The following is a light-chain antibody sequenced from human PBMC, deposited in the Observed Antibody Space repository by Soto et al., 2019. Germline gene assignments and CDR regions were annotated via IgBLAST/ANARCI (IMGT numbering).Light chain of an antibody. CDR2: DAS. Sequence: EIVFTQSPATLSFSPGERATLSCRASQSVSSYLAWYQQKPGQAPRLLIYDASNRATGIPARFSGSGSGTDFTLTISSLEPEDFAVYYCQQRSNWPITFGQGTKVDIK. CDR1: QSVSSY. V-gene: IGKV3-11*01. CDR3: QQRSNWPIT. J-gene: IGKJ1*01.